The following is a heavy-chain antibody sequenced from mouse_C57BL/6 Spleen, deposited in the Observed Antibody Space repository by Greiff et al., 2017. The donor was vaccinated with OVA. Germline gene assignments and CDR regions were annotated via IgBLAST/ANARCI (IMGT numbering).Heavy chain of an antibody. D-gene: IGHD1-1*01. V-gene: IGHV1-15*01. CDR2: IDPETGGT. J-gene: IGHJ3*01. CDR1: GYTFTDYE. CDR3: TRGYGSSYEFAY. Sequence: VQLQQSGAELVRPGASVTLSCKASGYTFTDYEMHWVKQTPVHGLEWIGAIDPETGGTAYNQKFKGKAILTADKSSSTAYMELRSLTSEDSAVYYCTRGYGSSYEFAYCGQGTLVTVSA.